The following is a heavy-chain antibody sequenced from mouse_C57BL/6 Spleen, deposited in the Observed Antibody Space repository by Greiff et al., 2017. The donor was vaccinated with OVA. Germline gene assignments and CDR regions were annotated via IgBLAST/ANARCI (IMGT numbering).Heavy chain of an antibody. V-gene: IGHV1-50*01. J-gene: IGHJ2*01. CDR2: IDPSDSYT. CDR3: ARDYGSSFYFDY. Sequence: QVQLQQPGAELVKPGASVKLSCKASGYTFTSYWMQWVKQRPGQGLEWIGEIDPSDSYTNYNQKFKGKATLPVDTSSSTAYMQLSSLTSEDSAVYYCARDYGSSFYFDYWGQGTTLTVSS. D-gene: IGHD1-1*01. CDR1: GYTFTSYW.